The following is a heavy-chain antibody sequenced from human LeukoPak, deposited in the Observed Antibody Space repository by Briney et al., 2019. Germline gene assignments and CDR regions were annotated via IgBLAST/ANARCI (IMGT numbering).Heavy chain of an antibody. CDR3: AHGFNYYDSHPIVPFDF. J-gene: IGHJ4*02. D-gene: IGHD3-22*01. CDR1: GFSLTTSGVG. CDR2: IYWDDGK. V-gene: IGHV2-5*02. Sequence: ESGPTLVKPTHTLTLTCTFSGFSLTTSGVGVGWIRQPPGKALEWLAFIYWDDGKRYSPSLKSRLTITKDTSKNQVVLTMTNMDPVDTATYYCAHGFNYYDSHPIVPFDFWGQGTLVTVSS.